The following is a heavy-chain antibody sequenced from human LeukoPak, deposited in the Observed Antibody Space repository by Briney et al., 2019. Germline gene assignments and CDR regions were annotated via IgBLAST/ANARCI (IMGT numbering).Heavy chain of an antibody. J-gene: IGHJ4*02. D-gene: IGHD5-18*01. CDR3: AREGSYGLDY. Sequence: GGSLRLSCAVSGFTSSSYAMHWVRQAPGKGLEWVALISYDGSDKYYADSVKGRFTISRDNSKNTLYLQMNSPRAEDTAVYYCAREGSYGLDYWGQGTLVTVSS. CDR2: ISYDGSDK. CDR1: GFTSSSYA. V-gene: IGHV3-30*04.